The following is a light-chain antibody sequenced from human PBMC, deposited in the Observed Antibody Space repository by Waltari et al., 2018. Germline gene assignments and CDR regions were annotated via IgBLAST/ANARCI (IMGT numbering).Light chain of an antibody. CDR1: ELENYAL. CDR2: EGT. CDR3: CSDAGGHKWV. Sequence: QSALTQPASVSGSPGQSITISCTGTELENYALGSWYQHHPGRAPKLIYEGTKRPSGVSNRFSVSKSGNTASLTISGLQAEDESHYYCCSDAGGHKWVFGGGTKVTVL. J-gene: IGLJ3*02. V-gene: IGLV2-23*01.